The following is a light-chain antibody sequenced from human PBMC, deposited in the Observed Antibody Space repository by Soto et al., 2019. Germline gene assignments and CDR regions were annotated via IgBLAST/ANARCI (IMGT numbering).Light chain of an antibody. J-gene: IGLJ1*01. CDR2: EVT. CDR1: SSDVGTYNL. Sequence: QSVLTQPASVSGSPGQSITMSCSGTSSDVGTYNLVSWYQQYPGKAPRLMIYEVTKRPSGGSNCFSGSKSGNTASLTISDLQPEDEADYYCCSYAGSSSCIFGTGTKVNVL. CDR3: CSYAGSSSCI. V-gene: IGLV2-23*02.